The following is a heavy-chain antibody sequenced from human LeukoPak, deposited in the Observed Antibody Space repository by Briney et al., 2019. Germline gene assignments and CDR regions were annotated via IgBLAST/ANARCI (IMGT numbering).Heavy chain of an antibody. Sequence: GGSLRLSCAASGFTFSSYGMHWVRQAPGKGLEWVAVISYDGSNKYYADSVKGRFTISRDNSKNTLYLQMNSLRAEDTAVYYCARDTLNYDFWSGDYYYYGMDVWGQGTTVTVSS. D-gene: IGHD3-3*01. CDR1: GFTFSSYG. V-gene: IGHV3-30*03. CDR3: ARDTLNYDFWSGDYYYYGMDV. CDR2: ISYDGSNK. J-gene: IGHJ6*02.